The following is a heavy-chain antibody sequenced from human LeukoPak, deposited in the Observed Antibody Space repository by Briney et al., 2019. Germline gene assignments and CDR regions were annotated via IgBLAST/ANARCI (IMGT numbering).Heavy chain of an antibody. CDR2: INAGNGNT. D-gene: IGHD6-19*01. J-gene: IGHJ4*02. CDR3: ARPYSSGWYYFDY. V-gene: IGHV1-3*01. CDR1: GYTFTSYA. Sequence: ASVKVSCKASGYTFTSYAMHWVRQAPGQRLEWMGWINAGNGNTKYLQKFQGRVTITRDTSASTAYMELSSLRSEDTAVYYCARPYSSGWYYFDYWGQGTLVTVSS.